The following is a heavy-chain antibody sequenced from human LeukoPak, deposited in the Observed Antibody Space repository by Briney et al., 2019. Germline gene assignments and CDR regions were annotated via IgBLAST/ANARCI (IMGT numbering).Heavy chain of an antibody. CDR1: GYTFTSYG. CDR3: ARDRASSTSTFDI. J-gene: IGHJ3*02. D-gene: IGHD2-2*01. V-gene: IGHV1-18*01. CDR2: ISDSNGNT. Sequence: ASVKVSCKASGYTFTSYGISWVRQDPGQGREWMGWISDSNGNTNYAQKLQGRVTMTTDTSTSTAYMELRSLRADDTAVYYCARDRASSTSTFDIWGQGTMVTVSS.